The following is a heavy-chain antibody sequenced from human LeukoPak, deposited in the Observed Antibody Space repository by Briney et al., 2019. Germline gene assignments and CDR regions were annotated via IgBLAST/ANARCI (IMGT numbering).Heavy chain of an antibody. Sequence: SETLSLTCTVSGCSISSHYLTWIRQSPVKGLEWVGDISKSGSNNYNPSLKNRVTISIDTSKNQFYLKVSSVTAADTAVYYCGRDALVGYFSYYYMDVWGKGTTVTVSS. J-gene: IGHJ6*03. CDR3: GRDALVGYFSYYYMDV. V-gene: IGHV4-59*11. CDR2: ISKSGSN. D-gene: IGHD2-15*01. CDR1: GCSISSHY.